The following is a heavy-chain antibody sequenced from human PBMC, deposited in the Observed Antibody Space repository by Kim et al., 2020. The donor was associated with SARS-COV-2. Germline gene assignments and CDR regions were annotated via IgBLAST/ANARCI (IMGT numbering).Heavy chain of an antibody. CDR1: GGSISSGDYY. Sequence: SETLSLTCTVSGGSISSGDYYWSWIRQPPGKALEWIGYIYYSGESTYYNPSLRSRVTISVDTSKNHFSLKLTSVTAADTAVYYCARAPVGYGSAFDYWGQGTLVTVSS. D-gene: IGHD3-10*01. V-gene: IGHV4-30-4*01. CDR3: ARAPVGYGSAFDY. J-gene: IGHJ4*02. CDR2: IYYSGEST.